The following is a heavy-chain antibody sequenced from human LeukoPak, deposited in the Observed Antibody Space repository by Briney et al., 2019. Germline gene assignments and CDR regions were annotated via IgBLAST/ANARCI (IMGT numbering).Heavy chain of an antibody. Sequence: SETLSLTCTVSGGSISSGEYYWSWIRQPPGKGLEWIGYIYYSGSTYYNPSLKSRVTISVDTSKNQFSLKLSSVTAADTAVYYCARDRGFWSGYPYFDYWGQGTLVTVSS. CDR2: IYYSGST. D-gene: IGHD3-3*01. V-gene: IGHV4-30-4*01. J-gene: IGHJ4*02. CDR1: GGSISSGEYY. CDR3: ARDRGFWSGYPYFDY.